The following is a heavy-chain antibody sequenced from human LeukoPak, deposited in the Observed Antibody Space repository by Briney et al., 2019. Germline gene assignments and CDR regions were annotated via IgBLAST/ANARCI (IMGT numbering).Heavy chain of an antibody. Sequence: GGSLRLSCAASGFTFSSYAMSWVRQAPGKGLEWVSAISGSGGSTYYADSVKGRFTISRGNSKNTLYLQMNSLRAEDTAVYYCAKDSSSWYYYYGMDVWGQGTTVTVSS. D-gene: IGHD6-13*01. CDR1: GFTFSSYA. V-gene: IGHV3-23*01. CDR3: AKDSSSWYYYYGMDV. CDR2: ISGSGGST. J-gene: IGHJ6*02.